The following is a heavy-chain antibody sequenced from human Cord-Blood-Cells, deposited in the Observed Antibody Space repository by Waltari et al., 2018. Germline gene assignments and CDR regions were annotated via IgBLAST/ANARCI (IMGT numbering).Heavy chain of an antibody. D-gene: IGHD6-6*01. J-gene: IGHJ4*02. CDR2: IWYDGSNK. CDR1: GFTFSSYG. V-gene: IGHV3-33*01. CDR3: ARRGSSSYYFDY. Sequence: SGFTFSSYGMHWVRQAPGKGLEWVAVIWYDGSNKYYADSVKGRFTISRDNSKNTLYLQMNSLRAEDTAVYYCARRGSSSYYFDYWGQGTLVTVSS.